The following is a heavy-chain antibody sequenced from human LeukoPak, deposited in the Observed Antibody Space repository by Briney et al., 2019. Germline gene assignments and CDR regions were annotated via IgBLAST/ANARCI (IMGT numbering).Heavy chain of an antibody. CDR3: ARGHAAGTSSWFDP. Sequence: SVKVSCKASGGTFSSYAISWVRPAPGQGLEWMGRIIPILGIANYAQKFQGRVTITADKSTSTAYMELSSLRSEDTAVYYCARGHAAGTSSWFDPWGQGTLVTVSS. V-gene: IGHV1-69*04. CDR1: GGTFSSYA. D-gene: IGHD6-13*01. CDR2: IIPILGIA. J-gene: IGHJ5*02.